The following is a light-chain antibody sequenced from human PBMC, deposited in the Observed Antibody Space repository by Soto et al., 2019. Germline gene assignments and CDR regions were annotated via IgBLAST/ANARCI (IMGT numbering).Light chain of an antibody. CDR3: SSFTYTGTGM. J-gene: IGLJ3*02. Sequence: QSALTQPASVSGSPGQSFTIPCTGSSSDVGAYHSVSLYQQHPGKAPKLIIFDVSNGPSGVSNRFSGSKSGNTASLTISGLLAEDEADYSCSSFTYTGTGMFGGGTQLTVL. CDR2: DVS. V-gene: IGLV2-14*03. CDR1: SSDVGAYHS.